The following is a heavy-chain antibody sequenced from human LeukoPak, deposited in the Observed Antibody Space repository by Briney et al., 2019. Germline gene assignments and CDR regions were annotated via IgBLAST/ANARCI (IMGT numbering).Heavy chain of an antibody. CDR2: ISYDGSNK. D-gene: IGHD3-22*01. V-gene: IGHV3-30-3*01. CDR1: GFTFSSYA. Sequence: PGGSLRLSCAASGFTFSSYAMHWVRQAPGKGLEWVAVISYDGSNKYYADSMKGRFTISRDNSKNTLYLQMNSLRAEDTAVYYCARALRITMIVVAYWGQGTLVTVSS. CDR3: ARALRITMIVVAY. J-gene: IGHJ4*02.